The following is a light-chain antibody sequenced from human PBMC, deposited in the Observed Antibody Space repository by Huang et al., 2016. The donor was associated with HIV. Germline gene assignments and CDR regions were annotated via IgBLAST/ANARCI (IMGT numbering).Light chain of an antibody. CDR1: QSIGNY. CDR3: QECDTWPRLT. V-gene: IGKV3-11*01. CDR2: DAS. Sequence: IVLTQSPATLSLSPGERATLSCRASQSIGNYLAWYQQKPGQPPRLLIYDASKRATYIPTRFNGTASGTDFTLTISSLEAEDSAVYYCQECDTWPRLTLGGGTKVEIK. J-gene: IGKJ4*01.